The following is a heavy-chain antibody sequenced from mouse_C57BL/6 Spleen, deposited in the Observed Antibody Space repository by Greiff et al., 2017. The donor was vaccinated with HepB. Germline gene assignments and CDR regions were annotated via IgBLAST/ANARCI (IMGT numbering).Heavy chain of an antibody. CDR1: GFTFSSYA. Sequence: EVKLEESGGGLVKPGGSLKLSCAASGFTFSSYAMSWVRQTPEKRLEWVATISDGGSYTYYPDNVKGRFTISRDNAKNNLYLQMSHLKSEDTAMYYCARDGLKLFDYWGQGTTLTVSS. CDR3: ARDGLKLFDY. V-gene: IGHV5-4*01. J-gene: IGHJ2*01. CDR2: ISDGGSYT.